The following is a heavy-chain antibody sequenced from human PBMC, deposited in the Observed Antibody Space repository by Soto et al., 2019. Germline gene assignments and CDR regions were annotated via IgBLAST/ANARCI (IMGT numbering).Heavy chain of an antibody. V-gene: IGHV4-59*01. CDR1: GGSISSYY. J-gene: IGHJ4*02. CDR3: ARAYGDYVFDY. Sequence: QVQLQESGPGLVKPSETLSLTCTVSGGSISSYYWSWIRQPPGKGLEWIGYIYYSGSTNYNPSLNSRVTISVDTSKTQFSLKLSSVTATDTAVYYCARAYGDYVFDYWGQGTLVTVSS. D-gene: IGHD4-17*01. CDR2: IYYSGST.